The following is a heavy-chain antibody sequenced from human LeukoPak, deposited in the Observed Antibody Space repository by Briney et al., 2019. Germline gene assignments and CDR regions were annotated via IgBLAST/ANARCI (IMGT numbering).Heavy chain of an antibody. CDR3: ARGMSYGVIVDAFDI. J-gene: IGHJ3*02. V-gene: IGHV3-30*02. Sequence: PGGSLRLSCAASGFTFSSYGMHWVRQAPGKGLEWVAFIRYDGSNKYYADSVKGRFTISRDNSKNTLYLQMNSLRAEDTAVYYCARGMSYGVIVDAFDIWGQGTMVTVSS. D-gene: IGHD5-18*01. CDR2: IRYDGSNK. CDR1: GFTFSSYG.